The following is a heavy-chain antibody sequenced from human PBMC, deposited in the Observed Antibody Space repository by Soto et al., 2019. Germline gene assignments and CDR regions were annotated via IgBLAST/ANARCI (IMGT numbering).Heavy chain of an antibody. D-gene: IGHD3-10*01. CDR1: GGSISSYY. J-gene: IGHJ5*02. CDR2: IYYSGST. CDR3: ARKLLETYNWFDP. V-gene: IGHV4-59*01. Sequence: SETLSLTCTVSGGSISSYYWSWIRQPPGKGLEWIGYIYYSGSTNYNPSLKSRVTISVDTSKNQFSLKLSSVTAADTAVYYCARKLLETYNWFDPWGQGTLDTVSS.